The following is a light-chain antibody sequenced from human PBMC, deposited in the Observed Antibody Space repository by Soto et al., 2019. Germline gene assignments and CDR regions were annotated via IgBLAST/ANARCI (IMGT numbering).Light chain of an antibody. CDR1: SSDVGSYNL. J-gene: IGLJ2*01. CDR3: CSYAGSSTVV. Sequence: QSALTQPASVSGSPGQSITISCTGTSSDVGSYNLVSWYQQHPGKGPKLMIYEGSKRPSGVSNRFSGSKSGNTAYLTISGLQAEDEADYYCCSYAGSSTVVFGGGTKVTVL. V-gene: IGLV2-23*01. CDR2: EGS.